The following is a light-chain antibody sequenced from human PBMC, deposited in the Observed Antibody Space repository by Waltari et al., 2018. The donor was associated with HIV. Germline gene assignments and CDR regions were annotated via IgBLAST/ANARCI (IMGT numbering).Light chain of an antibody. J-gene: IGLJ2*01. V-gene: IGLV4-69*01. CDR2: LNSDGSH. CDR1: SAHSPSA. Sequence: QLVLTQSPSASASLGASVKLTCTLSSAHSPSAIAWHQQQPDQGPHYLMKLNSDGSHRKGDGLPERFSGSASGGERYRTISNVEAEDEGIYYCQTWGAGTVVFGGGTKLSVL. CDR3: QTWGAGTVV.